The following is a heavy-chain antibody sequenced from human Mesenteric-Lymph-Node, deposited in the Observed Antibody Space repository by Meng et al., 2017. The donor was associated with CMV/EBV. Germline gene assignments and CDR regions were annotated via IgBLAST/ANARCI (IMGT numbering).Heavy chain of an antibody. J-gene: IGHJ4*02. CDR3: ARGRTYTNHVSGVYFDY. Sequence: SETLSLTCTVSGYSISSGYYWGWIRQPPGKGLEWIGTIYHSGSTYYNPSLKSRVTISVDTSKNQFSLKLSSVTAADTAVYYCARGRTYTNHVSGVYFDYWGRGSLVTVSS. CDR2: IYHSGST. CDR1: GYSISSGYY. D-gene: IGHD1-14*01. V-gene: IGHV4-38-2*02.